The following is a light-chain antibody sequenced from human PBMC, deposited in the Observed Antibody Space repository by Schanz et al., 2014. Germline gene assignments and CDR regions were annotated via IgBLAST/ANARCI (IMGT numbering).Light chain of an antibody. CDR3: QQFINYPLT. Sequence: DIQMTQSPSSLSASVGDRVTITCRASQGISTYLAWYQQKPGKVPKLLIYAASTLQSGVPSRFSGSGSGTDFTLTISSLQPEDVATYYCQQFINYPLTFGGGTKVEIK. J-gene: IGKJ4*01. CDR2: AAS. V-gene: IGKV1-27*01. CDR1: QGISTY.